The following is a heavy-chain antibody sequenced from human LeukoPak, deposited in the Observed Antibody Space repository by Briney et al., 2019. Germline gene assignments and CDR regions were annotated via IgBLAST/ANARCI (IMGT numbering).Heavy chain of an antibody. D-gene: IGHD4-11*01. Sequence: SETLSLTCAVYGGSFSGYYWSWLRQPPGKGLEWLGEINHSGSTNYNPSLKSRVTISVDTSKNQFSLKLSSVTAADTAVYYCARQPTVTTSWFDPWGQRSLGTVSS. CDR1: GGSFSGYY. V-gene: IGHV4-34*01. CDR3: ARQPTVTTSWFDP. J-gene: IGHJ5*02. CDR2: INHSGST.